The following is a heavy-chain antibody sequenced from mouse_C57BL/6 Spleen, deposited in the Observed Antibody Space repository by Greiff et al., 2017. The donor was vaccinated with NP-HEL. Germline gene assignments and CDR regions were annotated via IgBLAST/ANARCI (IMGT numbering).Heavy chain of an antibody. CDR3: ASRGTTAGWYNDV. CDR1: GYAFSSYW. CDR2: IYPGDGDT. J-gene: IGHJ1*03. V-gene: IGHV1-80*01. Sequence: VQLQQSGAELVKPGASVKISCKASGYAFSSYWMNWVKQRPGKGLEWIGQIYPGDGDTNYNGKFKGKATLTVDQSSSTAYMQLSSLTSAAHAVSFCASRGTTAGWYNDVWGTGTTVTVSS. D-gene: IGHD1-2*01.